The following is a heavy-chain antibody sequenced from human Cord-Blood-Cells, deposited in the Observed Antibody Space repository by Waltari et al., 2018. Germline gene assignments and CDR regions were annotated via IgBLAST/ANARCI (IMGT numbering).Heavy chain of an antibody. V-gene: IGHV1-46*01. J-gene: IGHJ2*01. CDR1: GYTFTSYY. CDR2: INPSGGST. D-gene: IGHD3-10*02. Sequence: QVQLVQSGAEVKKPGASVKVSCKASGYTFTSYYMHWVRQAPGQGLEWMGIINPSGGSTSYGQKFQGRVTMTRDTSTSTVYMELSSLRSEDTAVYYCARVFSDYWYFDLWGRGTLVTVSS. CDR3: ARVFSDYWYFDL.